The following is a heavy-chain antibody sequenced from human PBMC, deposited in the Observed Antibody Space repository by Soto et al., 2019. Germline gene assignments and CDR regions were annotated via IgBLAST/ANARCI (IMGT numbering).Heavy chain of an antibody. CDR1: GGTFSSYA. Sequence: SVKVSCKASGGTFSSYAVSWVRQAPGQGLEWMGGIIPIFGTANYAQKFQGRVTITADESTSTAYMELSSLRSEDTAVYYCARDEGTVTTGIYYYYGMDVWGQGTTVTVSS. D-gene: IGHD4-4*01. CDR3: ARDEGTVTTGIYYYYGMDV. J-gene: IGHJ6*02. CDR2: IIPIFGTA. V-gene: IGHV1-69*13.